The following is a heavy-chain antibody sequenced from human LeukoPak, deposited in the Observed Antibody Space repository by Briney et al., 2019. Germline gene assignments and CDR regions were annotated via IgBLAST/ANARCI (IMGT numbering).Heavy chain of an antibody. Sequence: PGGSLRLSCAASGFTFNNYALTWVRQAPGKGLEWVSAISASGGTTYYADSAKGRFTISRDNTKNTLYLQMNSLRAEDTAVYYCAGGSGWSKNEYYFDYWGQGTLVTVSS. D-gene: IGHD6-19*01. CDR1: GFTFNNYA. V-gene: IGHV3-23*01. CDR3: AGGSGWSKNEYYFDY. J-gene: IGHJ4*02. CDR2: ISASGGTT.